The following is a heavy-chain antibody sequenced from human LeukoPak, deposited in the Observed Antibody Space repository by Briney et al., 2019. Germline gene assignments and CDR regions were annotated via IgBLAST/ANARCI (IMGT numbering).Heavy chain of an antibody. Sequence: SETLSLTCTVSGGSISSYYWNWIRQPPGKGLEWIGSISYNERTNYNPSLKSRATISVDTSRNQFSLTLSSATAADTAVYYCARLLGDSSGYYQYYFDYWGQGTLVTVSS. CDR1: GGSISSYY. V-gene: IGHV4-59*01. CDR3: ARLLGDSSGYYQYYFDY. CDR2: ISYNERT. D-gene: IGHD3-22*01. J-gene: IGHJ4*02.